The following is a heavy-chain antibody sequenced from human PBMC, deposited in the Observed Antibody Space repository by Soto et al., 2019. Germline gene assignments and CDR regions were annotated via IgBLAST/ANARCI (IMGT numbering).Heavy chain of an antibody. V-gene: IGHV4-31*03. Sequence: QVQLQESGPGLVKPSQTLSLTCTVSGGSISSGGYYWSWIRQHPGKGLEWIGYIYYSGSTYYNPSLKSRVTISLDTSKNRFALKLSSVTAADTAVYYCARYRSSSVNWSDPWGQGTLVTVSS. J-gene: IGHJ5*02. CDR2: IYYSGST. D-gene: IGHD6-6*01. CDR1: GGSISSGGYY. CDR3: ARYRSSSVNWSDP.